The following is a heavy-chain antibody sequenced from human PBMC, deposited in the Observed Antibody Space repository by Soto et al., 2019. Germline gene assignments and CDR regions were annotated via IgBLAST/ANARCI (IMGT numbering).Heavy chain of an antibody. Sequence: GGSLRLSCAASGFTFSSYDMHWVRQATGKGLEWVSAIGTASDTYYPGSVKGRFTISRENAKNSLYLQMNSLRAEDTAVYYCARVSGYSSSWKDYYYYYGMDVWGQGTTVTVSS. D-gene: IGHD6-13*01. CDR2: IGTASDT. CDR3: ARVSGYSSSWKDYYYYYGMDV. CDR1: GFTFSSYD. V-gene: IGHV3-13*01. J-gene: IGHJ6*02.